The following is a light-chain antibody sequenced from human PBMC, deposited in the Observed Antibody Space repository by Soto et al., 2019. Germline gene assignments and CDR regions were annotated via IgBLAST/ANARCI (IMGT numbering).Light chain of an antibody. Sequence: DIQMTQSPSSVSASVGDRVTITCRASQASSTWLAWYQQNPGKAPKLLIYSASNLQSGVPSRFSGSGSGTDVTLPSSSLHPEDFATYYCQQANSFPRTFGHGNKVEIK. CDR3: QQANSFPRT. V-gene: IGKV1D-12*01. CDR2: SAS. J-gene: IGKJ1*01. CDR1: QASSTW.